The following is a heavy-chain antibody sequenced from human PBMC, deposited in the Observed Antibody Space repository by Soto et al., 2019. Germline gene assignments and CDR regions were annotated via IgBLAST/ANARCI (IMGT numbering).Heavy chain of an antibody. J-gene: IGHJ4*02. Sequence: PGGSLRLSCAASGFTFSSYVMHWVRQAPGKGLEWVAVIWYDGSNKYYADSVKGRFTISRDNSKNTLYLQMNSLRAEDTAVYYCARDPDPDYGDYDYFDYWGQGTLVTVSS. V-gene: IGHV3-33*01. CDR2: IWYDGSNK. D-gene: IGHD4-17*01. CDR1: GFTFSSYV. CDR3: ARDPDPDYGDYDYFDY.